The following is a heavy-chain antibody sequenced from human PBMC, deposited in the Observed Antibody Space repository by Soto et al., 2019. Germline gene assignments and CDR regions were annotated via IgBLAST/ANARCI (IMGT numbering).Heavy chain of an antibody. CDR2: IDPSDSYT. CDR1: GYSFTSYW. V-gene: IGHV5-10-1*03. Sequence: EVQLVQSGAEVKKPGESLRISCKGSGYSFTSYWISWVRQMPGKGLEWMGRIDPSDSYTNYSPSFQGHVTISADKSISTAYLQWSSLKASDTAMYYCARRGASLGYYYYGMDVWGQGTTVTVSS. D-gene: IGHD3-10*01. J-gene: IGHJ6*02. CDR3: ARRGASLGYYYYGMDV.